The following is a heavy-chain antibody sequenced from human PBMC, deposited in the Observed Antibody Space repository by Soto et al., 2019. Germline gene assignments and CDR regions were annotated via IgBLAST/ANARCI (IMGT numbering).Heavy chain of an antibody. CDR1: GFTFSSYD. CDR2: IGTAGDT. V-gene: IGHV3-13*01. D-gene: IGHD3-22*01. J-gene: IGHJ3*02. CDR3: ARENYYDSTPPGAFDI. Sequence: GGSLRLSCAASGFTFSSYDMHWVRQATGKGLEWVSAIGTAGDTYYPGSVKGRFTISRENAKNSLYLQMNSLRAGDTAVYYCARENYYDSTPPGAFDILGQGTMVTVSS.